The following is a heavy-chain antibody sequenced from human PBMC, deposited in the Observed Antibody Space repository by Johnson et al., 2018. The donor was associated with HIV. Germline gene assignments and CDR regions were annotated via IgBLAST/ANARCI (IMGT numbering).Heavy chain of an antibody. CDR2: ISGSGGST. D-gene: IGHD6-19*01. CDR3: AKDSSPYSSGWYGGAFDI. Sequence: VQLLESGGGLVQPGRSLRLSCTASGFTFGDYAMSWVRQAPGKGLEWVSAISGSGGSTYYADSVKGRFTISRDNSKNTLYLQMNSLRAEDTALYYCAKDSSPYSSGWYGGAFDIWGQGTLVTVSS. CDR1: GFTFGDYA. J-gene: IGHJ3*02. V-gene: IGHV3-23*01.